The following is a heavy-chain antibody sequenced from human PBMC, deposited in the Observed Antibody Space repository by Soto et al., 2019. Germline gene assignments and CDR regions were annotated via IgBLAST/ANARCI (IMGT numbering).Heavy chain of an antibody. J-gene: IGHJ6*02. CDR3: ASTDCTNGVCPSFYYYYGMDV. D-gene: IGHD2-8*01. V-gene: IGHV3-53*01. CDR2: IYSGGST. Sequence: GGSLRLSCAASGFTVSSNYMSCVRQAPGKGLEWVSVIYSGGSTYYADSVKGRFTISRVNSKNTLYLQMNSLRAEDTAVYYCASTDCTNGVCPSFYYYYGMDVWGQGTTVTVSS. CDR1: GFTVSSNY.